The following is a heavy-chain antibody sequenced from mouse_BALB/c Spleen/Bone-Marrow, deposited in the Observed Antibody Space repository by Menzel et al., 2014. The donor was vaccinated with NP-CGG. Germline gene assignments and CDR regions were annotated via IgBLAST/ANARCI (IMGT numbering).Heavy chain of an antibody. J-gene: IGHJ1*01. V-gene: IGHV7-3*02. CDR2: IRNKANGHTT. Sequence: EVKLVESGGGLAQPGGSLRLSCATSGVTFTDYYMSWVRQPPGKALEWLGFIRNKANGHTTEYSASVKGRFTISRDNSQSILYLQMNTLRAEDSATYYCARDINDGYYWYFDVWGAGTTVTVSS. CDR3: ARDINDGYYWYFDV. CDR1: GVTFTDYY. D-gene: IGHD2-3*01.